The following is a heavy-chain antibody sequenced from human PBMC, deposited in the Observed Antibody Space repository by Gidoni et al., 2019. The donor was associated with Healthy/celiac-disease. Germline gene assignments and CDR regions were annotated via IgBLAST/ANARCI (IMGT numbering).Heavy chain of an antibody. Sequence: EVQLLESGGGLVQPGGSLRLSCAASGFTFRSYAMSWVRPAPGKGLEWVSAISGSGGSTYYADSVKGRFTISRDNSKNTLYLQMNSLRAEDTAVYYCAKPPEAYSSSWYYFDYWGQGTLVTVSS. CDR2: ISGSGGST. CDR1: GFTFRSYA. J-gene: IGHJ4*02. CDR3: AKPPEAYSSSWYYFDY. V-gene: IGHV3-23*01. D-gene: IGHD6-13*01.